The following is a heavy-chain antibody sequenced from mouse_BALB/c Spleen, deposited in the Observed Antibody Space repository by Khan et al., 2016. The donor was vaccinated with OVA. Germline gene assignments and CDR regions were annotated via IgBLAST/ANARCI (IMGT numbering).Heavy chain of an antibody. CDR1: GFTFSSYG. CDR2: ISSGGSYT. Sequence: EVELVESGGDLVKPGGSLKLSCAASGFTFSSYGMSWVRQTPDKRLEWVATISSGGSYTYYPDSVKGRFTISRDNAKNTLYLQISSLKSEDTAMYYCARLYAMDYWGQGTSVTVSS. V-gene: IGHV5-6*01. J-gene: IGHJ4*01. CDR3: ARLYAMDY.